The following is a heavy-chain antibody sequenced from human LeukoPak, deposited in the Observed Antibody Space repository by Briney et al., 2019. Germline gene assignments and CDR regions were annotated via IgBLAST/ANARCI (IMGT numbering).Heavy chain of an antibody. CDR3: AAGYTSGLSAY. CDR2: ISSTSTTI. D-gene: IGHD6-19*01. CDR1: GFTFSDYF. Sequence: GGSLRLSCAASGFTFSDYFMGWIRQAPGTGLEWVSYISSTSTTIYYADSVKGRFTISRDNTKNSVFLQMNSLRADDTAVYYCAAGYTSGLSAYWGQGTLVTVSS. J-gene: IGHJ4*02. V-gene: IGHV3-11*01.